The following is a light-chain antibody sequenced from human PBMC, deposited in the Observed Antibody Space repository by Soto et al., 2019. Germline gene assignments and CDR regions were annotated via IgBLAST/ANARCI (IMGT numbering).Light chain of an antibody. Sequence: EIVMTQSPVTLSVSPGERATLSCRASQSISSYLVWYQQKPGQAPRLLIYDASNRATGIPARFSGSGSGTDFTLTISSLEPEDFAVYYCQHRSNWPITFGQGTRLEIK. J-gene: IGKJ5*01. CDR2: DAS. CDR3: QHRSNWPIT. V-gene: IGKV3-11*01. CDR1: QSISSY.